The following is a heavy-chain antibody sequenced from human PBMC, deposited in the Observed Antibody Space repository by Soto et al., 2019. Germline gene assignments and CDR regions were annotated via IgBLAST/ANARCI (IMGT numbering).Heavy chain of an antibody. Sequence: VASVKVSCKVSGYTLTELSMHWVRQAPGKGLEWMGGFDPEDGETIYAQKFQGRVTMTEDTSTDTAYMELSSLRSEDTAVYYCATGLPYYDSSGYFHAFDYWGQGTLVTVSS. V-gene: IGHV1-24*01. CDR2: FDPEDGET. J-gene: IGHJ4*02. CDR1: GYTLTELS. CDR3: ATGLPYYDSSGYFHAFDY. D-gene: IGHD3-22*01.